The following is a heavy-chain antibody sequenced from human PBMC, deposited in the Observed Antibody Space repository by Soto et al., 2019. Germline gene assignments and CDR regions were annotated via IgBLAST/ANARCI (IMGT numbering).Heavy chain of an antibody. V-gene: IGHV5-51*01. CDR3: ARREGDFSKLDH. CDR2: IFPSDSDT. Sequence: GESLKISCQASGYTFPDYWIAWVRRMPGKGLEEVWFIFPSDSDTRYSPSFQGQVIISVDTSINTAYLQFTSLKASDSAIYYCARREGDFSKLDHWGHGTLVTVSS. J-gene: IGHJ5*02. CDR1: GYTFPDYW. D-gene: IGHD4-4*01.